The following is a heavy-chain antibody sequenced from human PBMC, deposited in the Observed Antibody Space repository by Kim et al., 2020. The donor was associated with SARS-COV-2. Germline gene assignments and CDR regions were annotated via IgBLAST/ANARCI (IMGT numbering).Heavy chain of an antibody. V-gene: IGHV1-18*01. J-gene: IGHJ6*02. CDR1: GYTFANFG. Sequence: ASVKVSCKASGYTFANFGFSWVRQAPGHGLEWMGWISPYNRNSNYAHKLQGRLTMTTDTSTATAYMELKSLRSDDTAIYFCARDRYSKFVDPFHHYYGLDVWGQGATVTVSS. CDR2: ISPYNRNS. CDR3: ARDRYSKFVDPFHHYYGLDV. D-gene: IGHD4-4*01.